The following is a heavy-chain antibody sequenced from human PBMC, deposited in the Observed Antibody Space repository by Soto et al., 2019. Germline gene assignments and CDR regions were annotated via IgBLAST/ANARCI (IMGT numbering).Heavy chain of an antibody. V-gene: IGHV4-39*01. Sequence: SETLSLTCTVSGGSISSSSYHWGWIRQPPGKGLEWIGSIYYSGSTYYNPSLKSRVTISVDTSKNQFSLKLSSVTAADTAVYYCASREQLARDYYYGMDVWGQGTTVTVSS. D-gene: IGHD6-6*01. CDR2: IYYSGST. CDR3: ASREQLARDYYYGMDV. J-gene: IGHJ6*02. CDR1: GGSISSSSYH.